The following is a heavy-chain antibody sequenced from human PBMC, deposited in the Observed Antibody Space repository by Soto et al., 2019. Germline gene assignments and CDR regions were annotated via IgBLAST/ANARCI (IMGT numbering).Heavy chain of an antibody. CDR3: ARDLRRGGSGWSWYAFDI. V-gene: IGHV1-18*01. D-gene: IGHD6-19*01. CDR2: ISAYNGNT. Sequence: ASVKVSCKASGYTFTSYGISWVRQAPGQGLEWMGWISAYNGNTNYAQKLQGRVTMTTDTSTSTAYMELRSLRSDDTAVYYCARDLRRGGSGWSWYAFDIWGQGTMVTVSS. CDR1: GYTFTSYG. J-gene: IGHJ3*02.